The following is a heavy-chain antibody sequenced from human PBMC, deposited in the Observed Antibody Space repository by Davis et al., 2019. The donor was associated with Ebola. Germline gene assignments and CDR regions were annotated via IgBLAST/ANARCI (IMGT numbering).Heavy chain of an antibody. CDR2: IIPIFGTA. CDR1: GGTFSSYA. J-gene: IGHJ6*02. D-gene: IGHD3-10*01. CDR3: ARSGYYYGSGYMYYYGMDV. V-gene: IGHV1-69*13. Sequence: SVKVSCKASGGTFSSYAISWVRQAPGQGLEWMGGIIPIFGTANYAQKFQGRVTITADESTSTAYMELSSLRSEDTAVYYCARSGYYYGSGYMYYYGMDVWGQGTTVTVSS.